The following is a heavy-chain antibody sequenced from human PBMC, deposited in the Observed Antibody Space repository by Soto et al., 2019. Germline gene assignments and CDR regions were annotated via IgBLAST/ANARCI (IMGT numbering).Heavy chain of an antibody. CDR3: AHKGRSSGWVFGS. J-gene: IGHJ5*02. CDR1: GFSLSPDDMG. V-gene: IGHV2-5*01. Sequence: QITLKESGPTLVKPTQTLTLTCTFSGFSLSPDDMGVGSLRQSPGRALEWLAVIYWHDDRFYNPSLQSRLTTTKDTPKSQVVLTMTNMDPVDTATYYFAHKGRSSGWVFGSWCPGTRVTVAS. D-gene: IGHD6-19*01. CDR2: IYWHDDR.